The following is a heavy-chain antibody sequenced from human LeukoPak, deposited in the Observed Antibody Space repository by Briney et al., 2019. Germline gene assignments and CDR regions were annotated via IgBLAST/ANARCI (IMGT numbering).Heavy chain of an antibody. CDR2: ISYDGSNK. Sequence: GGSLRLSCAASGFTFSSYAMHWARQAPGKGLEWVAVISYDGSNKYYADSVKGRFTISRDNSKNTLYLQMNSLRAEDTAVYYCARGRPLVVVPAAAIGYWGQGTLVTVSS. CDR1: GFTFSSYA. J-gene: IGHJ4*02. D-gene: IGHD2-2*01. CDR3: ARGRPLVVVPAAAIGY. V-gene: IGHV3-30-3*01.